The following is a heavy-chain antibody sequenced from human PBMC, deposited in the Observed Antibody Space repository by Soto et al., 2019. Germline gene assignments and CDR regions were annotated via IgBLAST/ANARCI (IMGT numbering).Heavy chain of an antibody. CDR2: ISSSSSYT. Sequence: GSLRLSCAASGFTSSDYYMSWIRQAPGKGLEWVSYISSSSSYTNYADSVKGRFTISRDNAKNSLYLQMNSLRAEDTAVYYCARARKSGYPRRLSYFDYWGQGTLVTVSS. D-gene: IGHD5-12*01. J-gene: IGHJ4*02. V-gene: IGHV3-11*06. CDR1: GFTSSDYY. CDR3: ARARKSGYPRRLSYFDY.